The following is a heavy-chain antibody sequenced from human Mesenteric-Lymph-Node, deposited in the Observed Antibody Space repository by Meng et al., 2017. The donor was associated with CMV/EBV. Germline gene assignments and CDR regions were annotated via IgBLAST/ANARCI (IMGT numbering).Heavy chain of an antibody. D-gene: IGHD3-22*01. J-gene: IGHJ4*02. V-gene: IGHV3-23*01. CDR1: GFAFSSYA. CDR3: AKDIQDYYDSSGFDY. Sequence: GGSLRLSCAASGFAFSSYALTWVRQAPGKGLEWVSTISGNGGGTWYADSVKGRFTIARDNAKNSLYLQMNSLRAEDMALYYCAKDIQDYYDSSGFDYWGQGTLVTVSS. CDR2: ISGNGGGT.